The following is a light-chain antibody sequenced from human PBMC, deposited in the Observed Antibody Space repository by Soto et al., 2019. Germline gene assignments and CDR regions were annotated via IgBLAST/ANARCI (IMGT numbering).Light chain of an antibody. CDR1: SSDVGGYNY. J-gene: IGLJ1*01. V-gene: IGLV2-8*01. CDR2: EVS. Sequence: QSALTQPPSASGSPGQSVTISCTGTSSDVGGYNYVSWYQQHPGKAPKLMIYEVSKRPSGVPDRFSGSKSGNTASLTVSELQAEDEADYYCSSYAGSNNLRNVFGTGTKVTVL. CDR3: SSYAGSNNLRNV.